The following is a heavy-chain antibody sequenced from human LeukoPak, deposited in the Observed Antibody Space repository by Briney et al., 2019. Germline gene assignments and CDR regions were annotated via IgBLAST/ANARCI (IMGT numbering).Heavy chain of an antibody. CDR2: IYTSGST. CDR1: GGPISSDY. CDR3: ARGYYDSSGYFVDY. J-gene: IGHJ4*02. V-gene: IGHV4-4*07. Sequence: PSETLSLTCTVSGGPISSDYWSWLRKPAVKGLEWIQRIYTSGSTNYNPSLKSRVTISVDPSKNQFSLKLSSMTAADTAMYYCARGYYDSSGYFVDYWGQGTLVTVSS. D-gene: IGHD3-22*01.